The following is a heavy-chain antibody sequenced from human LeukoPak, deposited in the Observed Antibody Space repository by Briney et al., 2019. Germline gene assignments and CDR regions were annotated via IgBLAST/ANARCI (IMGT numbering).Heavy chain of an antibody. CDR3: ARDCPSQRCIQGTYCSSTSCYPVSPMDV. V-gene: IGHV1-18*01. J-gene: IGHJ6*04. CDR2: ISAYNGNT. D-gene: IGHD2-2*01. CDR1: GYTFTSYG. Sequence: ASVKVSCKASGYTFTSYGISWVRQAPGQGLEWMGWISAYNGNTNYAQKLQGRVTMTTDTSTSTAYMELRSLRSDDTAVYYCARDCPSQRCIQGTYCSSTSCYPVSPMDVWGKGTTVTVSS.